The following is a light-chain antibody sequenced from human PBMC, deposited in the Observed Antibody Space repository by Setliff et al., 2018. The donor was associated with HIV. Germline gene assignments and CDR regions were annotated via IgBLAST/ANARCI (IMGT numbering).Light chain of an antibody. Sequence: QSALAQPASVSGSPGQSITISCTGTTSDVGGHEYVYWYQQHPGKAPKLMIYEVNKRPSGVPDRFSGSKSGNTASLTVSGLQAEDEADYFCSSYAGSNTLFYVFGPGTKVTVL. J-gene: IGLJ1*01. V-gene: IGLV2-8*01. CDR1: TSDVGGHEY. CDR3: SSYAGSNTLFYV. CDR2: EVN.